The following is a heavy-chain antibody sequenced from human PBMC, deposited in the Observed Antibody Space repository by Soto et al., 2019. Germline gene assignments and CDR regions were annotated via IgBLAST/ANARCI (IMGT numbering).Heavy chain of an antibody. CDR3: ARSSNSIAAAGTGFDY. CDR2: IYSGGST. J-gene: IGHJ4*02. V-gene: IGHV3-53*01. CDR1: GFTVSSNY. Sequence: GGSLRLSCAASGFTVSSNYMSWVRQAPGKGLEWVSVIYSGGSTYYADSVKGRFTISRDNSKNTLYLQMNSLSAEDTAVYYCARSSNSIAAAGTGFDYWGQGTLVTVSS. D-gene: IGHD6-13*01.